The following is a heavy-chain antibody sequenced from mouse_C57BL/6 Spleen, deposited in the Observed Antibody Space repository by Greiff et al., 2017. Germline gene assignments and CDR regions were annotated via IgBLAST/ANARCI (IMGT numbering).Heavy chain of an antibody. D-gene: IGHD3-3*01. J-gene: IGHJ2*01. CDR1: GFNIKDDY. V-gene: IGHV14-4*01. Sequence: VQLQQSGAELVRPGASVKLSCTASGFNIKDDYMHWVKQRPEQGLEWIGWIDPENGDTEYASKFQGKATITADTSSNTAYLQLSSLTSEDTAVYYCTTEGGRDFDYWGQGTTLTVSS. CDR3: TTEGGRDFDY. CDR2: IDPENGDT.